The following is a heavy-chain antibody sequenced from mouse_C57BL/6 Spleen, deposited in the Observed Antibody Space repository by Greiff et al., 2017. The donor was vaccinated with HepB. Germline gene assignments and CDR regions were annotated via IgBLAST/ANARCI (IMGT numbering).Heavy chain of an antibody. J-gene: IGHJ3*01. CDR1: GFSLTSYG. V-gene: IGHV2-6-1*01. Sequence: VQGVESGPGLVAPSQSLSITCTVSGFSLTSYGVHWVRQPPGKGLEWLVVIWSDGSTTYNSALKSRLGISKDNSKSQVFLKMNSLQTDDTAMYYCARQDDGYYAWFAYWGQGTLVTVSA. D-gene: IGHD2-3*01. CDR2: IWSDGST. CDR3: ARQDDGYYAWFAY.